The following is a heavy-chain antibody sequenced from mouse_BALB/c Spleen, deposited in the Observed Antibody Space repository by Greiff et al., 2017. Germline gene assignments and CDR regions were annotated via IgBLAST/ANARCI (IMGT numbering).Heavy chain of an antibody. CDR2: ISSGGST. J-gene: IGHJ3*01. D-gene: IGHD2-4*01. CDR1: GFTFSSYA. V-gene: IGHV5-6-5*01. Sequence: EVKLVESGGGLVKPGGSLKLSCAASGFTFSSYAMSWVRQTPEKRLEWVASISSGGSTYYPDSVKGRFTISRDNARNILYLQMSSLRSEDTAMYYCARGTSYDYDWFAYWGQGTLVTVSA. CDR3: ARGTSYDYDWFAY.